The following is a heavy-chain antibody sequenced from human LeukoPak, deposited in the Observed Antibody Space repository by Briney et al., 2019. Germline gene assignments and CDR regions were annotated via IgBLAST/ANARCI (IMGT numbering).Heavy chain of an antibody. J-gene: IGHJ3*02. CDR3: ARDNGGLRLGELSSHAFDI. D-gene: IGHD3-16*02. Sequence: SETLSLTCAVYGGSFSGYYWSWIRQPPGKGLEWIGYIYDSGSTNYNPSLKSRVTISLDTSKNQFSLKLSSVTAADTAVYYCARDNGGLRLGELSSHAFDIWGQGTMVTVSS. V-gene: IGHV4-59*01. CDR1: GGSFSGYY. CDR2: IYDSGST.